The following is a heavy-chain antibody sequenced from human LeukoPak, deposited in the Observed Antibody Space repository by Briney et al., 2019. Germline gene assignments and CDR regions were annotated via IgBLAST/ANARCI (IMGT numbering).Heavy chain of an antibody. CDR2: IYSDGGT. CDR1: GFTVSANY. V-gene: IGHV3-66*01. D-gene: IGHD3-22*01. Sequence: PGGCLRLSCAAAGFTVSANYVAWVRHAPGKGREWLPAIYSDGGTYYAASVKGRFTISRDPSKNTLYLQMASLRPEDTAVYYCAKEYRHETDTSGYYLDHWGQGTLVTVSS. J-gene: IGHJ4*02. CDR3: AKEYRHETDTSGYYLDH.